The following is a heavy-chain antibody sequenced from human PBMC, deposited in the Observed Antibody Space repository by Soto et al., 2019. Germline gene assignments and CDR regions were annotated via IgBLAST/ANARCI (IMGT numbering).Heavy chain of an antibody. V-gene: IGHV3-13*01. Sequence: LRLSCAAPGFTFSSYAMHWVRQATGKGLEWVSAIGTAGDTYYPGSVKGRFTISRENAKNSLYLQMNSLRAGDTAVYYCARTYSSSWYDYWGQGTLVTVSS. CDR1: GFTFSSYA. J-gene: IGHJ4*02. D-gene: IGHD6-13*01. CDR2: IGTAGDT. CDR3: ARTYSSSWYDY.